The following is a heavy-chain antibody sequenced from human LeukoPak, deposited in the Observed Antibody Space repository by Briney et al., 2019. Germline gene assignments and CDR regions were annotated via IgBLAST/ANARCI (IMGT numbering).Heavy chain of an antibody. Sequence: SVKVSCKASGGTFSSCAISWVRQAPGQGLEWMGGIIPIFGTANYAQKFQGRVTITADKSTSTAYMELSSLRSEDTAVYYCARAPAFCSGGSCYGYPYNWFDPWGQGTLVTVSS. CDR3: ARAPAFCSGGSCYGYPYNWFDP. V-gene: IGHV1-69*06. CDR1: GGTFSSCA. D-gene: IGHD2-15*01. J-gene: IGHJ5*02. CDR2: IIPIFGTA.